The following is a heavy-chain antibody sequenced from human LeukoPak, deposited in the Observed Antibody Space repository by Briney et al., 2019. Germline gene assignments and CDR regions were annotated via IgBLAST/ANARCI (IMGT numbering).Heavy chain of an antibody. D-gene: IGHD3-22*01. CDR1: GFTFSTYA. J-gene: IGHJ4*02. CDR3: AKEVGYDGSGYDDY. Sequence: PGGSLSLSCAASGFTFSTYAMSWVRQAPGKGLEWVSTISGRGRSTYDASSVKGRFTISRDNSKNTLSLQMNSLRAEDTAIYYCAKEVGYDGSGYDDYWGQGTLVTVSS. CDR2: ISGRGRST. V-gene: IGHV3-23*01.